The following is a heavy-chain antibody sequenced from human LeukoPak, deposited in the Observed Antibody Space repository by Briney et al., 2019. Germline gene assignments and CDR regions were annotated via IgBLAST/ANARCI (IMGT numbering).Heavy chain of an antibody. Sequence: ASVKVSCKASGYTLTSYYMHWVRQAPGQGLEWMGIINPSGGSTSYAQKFQGRVTMTRDTSTSTVYMELSSLRSEDTAVYYCARGSRYYDSSGYSFGVYWGQGTLVTVSS. J-gene: IGHJ4*02. CDR2: INPSGGST. V-gene: IGHV1-46*01. D-gene: IGHD3-22*01. CDR1: GYTLTSYY. CDR3: ARGSRYYDSSGYSFGVY.